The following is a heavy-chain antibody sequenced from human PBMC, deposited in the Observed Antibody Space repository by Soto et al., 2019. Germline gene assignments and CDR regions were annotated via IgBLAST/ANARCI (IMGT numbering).Heavy chain of an antibody. CDR3: AKDLCYNWNPAAPGGLDY. Sequence: PGGSLRLSCEASGFTFSNYAMGWVRQAPGKGLEWVSAISGGGAAPYYVDSVKGRFTISRDNIKITLYLQMNNLRAEDTGVYYCAKDLCYNWNPAAPGGLDYWGQGSLVTVSS. D-gene: IGHD1-20*01. V-gene: IGHV3-23*01. CDR2: ISGGGAAP. CDR1: GFTFSNYA. J-gene: IGHJ4*02.